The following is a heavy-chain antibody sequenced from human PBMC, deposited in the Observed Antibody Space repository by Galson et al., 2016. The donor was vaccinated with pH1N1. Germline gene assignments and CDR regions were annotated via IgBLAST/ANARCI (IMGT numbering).Heavy chain of an antibody. CDR1: GFTFSSYA. J-gene: IGHJ4*02. CDR2: ISGTGGST. D-gene: IGHD3-10*01. CDR3: AKANVRYYFGSGSFYFDY. V-gene: IGHV3-23*01. Sequence: SLRLSCAASGFTFSSYAMSWVRQAPGKGLEWVSAISGTGGSTYYADSVKGRFTLSRDNSKNTLFLQMNSLRADDTAVYYCAKANVRYYFGSGSFYFDYWGQGTLVIVSS.